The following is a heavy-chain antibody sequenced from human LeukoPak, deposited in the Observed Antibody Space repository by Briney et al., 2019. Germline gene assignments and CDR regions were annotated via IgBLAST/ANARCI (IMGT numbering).Heavy chain of an antibody. CDR1: ADSFSSHY. J-gene: IGHJ6*04. V-gene: IGHV4-59*08. CDR3: ARFTYTTRPSDV. CDR2: ISYIGST. Sequence: SETLSLTCAVSADSFSSHYWTWIRQPPGKGLEWIGYISYIGSTNYNPSLQSRVTMSVDTSMNQFSLRLSSVTAADTAVYYCARFTYTTRPSDVWGKGTTVTVSS. D-gene: IGHD3-16*01.